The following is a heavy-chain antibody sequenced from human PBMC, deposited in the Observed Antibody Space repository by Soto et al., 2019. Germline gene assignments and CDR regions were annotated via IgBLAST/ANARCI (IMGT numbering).Heavy chain of an antibody. V-gene: IGHV3-11*01. D-gene: IGHD4-17*01. J-gene: IGHJ4*02. Sequence: QVQLVESGGGLVKPGGSLRLSCAASGFTCSDYYISWFRQAPGKGLEWVSYISSSGGTIYYSDSVKGRFTISRDNAKKSLYLQMNSLSAEDTAVYYCARSAYDDYAGYWGRGTLVTVSS. CDR2: ISSSGGTI. CDR1: GFTCSDYY. CDR3: ARSAYDDYAGY.